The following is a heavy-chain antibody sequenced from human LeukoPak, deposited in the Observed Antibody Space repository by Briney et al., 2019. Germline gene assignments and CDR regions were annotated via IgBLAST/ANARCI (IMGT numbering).Heavy chain of an antibody. CDR3: AKPTTVLTSYYFDY. Sequence: GGSLRLSCAASGFTFSYNGMHWVRQAPGKGLEWVAFIRYDGSNKYYADSVKDRFTISRDNSKNTLYLQMNNLRAEDTAVYYCAKPTTVLTSYYFDYWGQGTLVTVSS. J-gene: IGHJ4*02. CDR1: GFTFSYNG. D-gene: IGHD4-23*01. CDR2: IRYDGSNK. V-gene: IGHV3-30*02.